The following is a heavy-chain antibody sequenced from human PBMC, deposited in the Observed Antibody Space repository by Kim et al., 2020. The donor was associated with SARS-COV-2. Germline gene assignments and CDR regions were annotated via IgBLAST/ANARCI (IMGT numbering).Heavy chain of an antibody. J-gene: IGHJ5*02. D-gene: IGHD3-10*01. CDR2: ISAYNGNT. Sequence: ASVKVSCKASGYTFTSYGISWVRQAPGQGLEWMGWISAYNGNTNYAQKLQGRVTMTTDTSTSTAYMELRSLRSDDTAVYYCARDRPEWFGELLYPNWFDPWGQGTLVTVSS. V-gene: IGHV1-18*01. CDR3: ARDRPEWFGELLYPNWFDP. CDR1: GYTFTSYG.